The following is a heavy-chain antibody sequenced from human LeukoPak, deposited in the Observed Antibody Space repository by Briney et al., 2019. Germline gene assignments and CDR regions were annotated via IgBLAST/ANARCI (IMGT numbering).Heavy chain of an antibody. CDR3: ASVLRYFDWLHGFDY. D-gene: IGHD3-9*01. CDR2: ISSGSTTI. V-gene: IGHV3-48*03. J-gene: IGHJ4*02. Sequence: PGGSLRLSCAASGFTFSSYEMNWVRQAPGKGLEWVSYISSGSTTIYYADPVKGRYTISRDNAKNSLYLQMNSLRAEDTAVYYCASVLRYFDWLHGFDYWGQGTLVTVSS. CDR1: GFTFSSYE.